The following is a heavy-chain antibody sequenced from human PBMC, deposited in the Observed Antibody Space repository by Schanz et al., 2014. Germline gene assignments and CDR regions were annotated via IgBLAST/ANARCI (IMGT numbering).Heavy chain of an antibody. D-gene: IGHD5-12*01. CDR2: ISGSGGST. V-gene: IGHV3-23*01. Sequence: EVQLLESGGGLVQPGGSLRLSCAASGFTFSSYAMSWVRQAPGKGLEWVSAISGSGGSTYYADSVRGRFTISRDNAENTLFLQMNSLRADDTAVYYCARKVVATIGGYYDNWGQGTLVIVSS. J-gene: IGHJ4*02. CDR1: GFTFSSYA. CDR3: ARKVVATIGGYYDN.